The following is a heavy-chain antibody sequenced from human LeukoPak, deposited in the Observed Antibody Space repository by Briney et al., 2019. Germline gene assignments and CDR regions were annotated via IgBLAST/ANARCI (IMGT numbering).Heavy chain of an antibody. CDR1: GGSISSYY. J-gene: IGHJ4*02. V-gene: IGHV4-59*01. Sequence: PSETLSLTCTVSGGSISSYYWSWIRQPPGKGLEWIGYIYYSGSTNYNPSLKSRVTISVDTSKNQFSLKLSSVTAADTAVYYCARDYGGNPYYFDYWGQETLVTVSS. CDR3: ARDYGGNPYYFDY. D-gene: IGHD4-23*01. CDR2: IYYSGST.